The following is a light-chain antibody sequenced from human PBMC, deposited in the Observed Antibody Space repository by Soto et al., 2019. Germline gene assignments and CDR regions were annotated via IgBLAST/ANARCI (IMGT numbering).Light chain of an antibody. CDR1: NNDVGFYNY. CDR3: NSYAGGLVL. Sequence: QSALTQPRSVSGSPEQSVTISCTGTNNDVGFYNYVSWYQQQLGKAPKLLIYDVNKRPSGVPPRFSGSKSANTASLTISGLQAADEADYYCNSYAGGLVLFGGGTKLTVL. CDR2: DVN. V-gene: IGLV2-11*01. J-gene: IGLJ2*01.